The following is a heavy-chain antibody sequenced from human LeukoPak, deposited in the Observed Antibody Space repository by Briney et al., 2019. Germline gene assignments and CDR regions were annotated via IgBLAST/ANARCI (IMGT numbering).Heavy chain of an antibody. Sequence: SVKVSCKASGGTFSSYAISWVRQAPGQGLEWMGGIIPIFGTANYAQKFQGRVTITADKSTSTAYMELSSLRSEDTAVYYCARDRRELELQGPFDYWGQGTLVTVSS. CDR1: GGTFSSYA. CDR3: ARDRRELELQGPFDY. V-gene: IGHV1-69*06. J-gene: IGHJ4*02. D-gene: IGHD1-7*01. CDR2: IIPIFGTA.